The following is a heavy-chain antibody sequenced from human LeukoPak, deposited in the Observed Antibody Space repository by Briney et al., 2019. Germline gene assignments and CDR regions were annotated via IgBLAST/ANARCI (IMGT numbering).Heavy chain of an antibody. J-gene: IGHJ4*02. CDR1: GDSISPYY. CDR3: ARVKLTTITPHDY. D-gene: IGHD4-11*01. Sequence: SETLSLTCTVSGDSISPYYWSWIRQPPGKGLEWIGYIYYSGSTSYNPSLKSRVTISVDTSKNQFSLKLSSVTAADTAVYYCARVKLTTITPHDYWGQGTLVTVSS. V-gene: IGHV4-59*12. CDR2: IYYSGST.